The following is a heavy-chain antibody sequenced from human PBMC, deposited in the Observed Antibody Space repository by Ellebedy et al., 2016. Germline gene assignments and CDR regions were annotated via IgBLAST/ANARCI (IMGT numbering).Heavy chain of an antibody. V-gene: IGHV4-39*01. CDR1: GGFVSSSPYY. D-gene: IGHD3-10*01. J-gene: IGHJ4*01. CDR3: AGGSYSSGSDVHFDY. Sequence: SETLSLTCSVSGGFVSSSPYYWGWIRQSPGKGLEWIGSLCSSGTTYSNPSLKRRFAISVDTSKNQFSLKATSVTAADTAVYLCAGGSYSSGSDVHFDYWGHGILVTVSS. CDR2: LCSSGTT.